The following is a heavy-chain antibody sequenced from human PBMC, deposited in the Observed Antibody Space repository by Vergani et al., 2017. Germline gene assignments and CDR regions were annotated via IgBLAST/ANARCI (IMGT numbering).Heavy chain of an antibody. D-gene: IGHD1-26*01. CDR2: INPSGPSI. CDR1: GYTFTSYY. J-gene: IGHJ4*02. CDR3: ARGVEATISGRLDY. Sequence: QVQLVQSGAEVKKPGASVKVSCKASGYTFTSYYMHWVRQAPGQGLEWMGIINPSGPSITYAQTFQERVTMTRETSTNTVYIELSSLRSDDTAVYYCARGVEATISGRLDYWGQGTLVTVSS. V-gene: IGHV1-46*03.